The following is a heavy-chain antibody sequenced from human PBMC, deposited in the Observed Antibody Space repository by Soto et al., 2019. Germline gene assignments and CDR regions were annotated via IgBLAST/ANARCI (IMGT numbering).Heavy chain of an antibody. CDR1: GGSFSGYY. V-gene: IGHV4-34*01. J-gene: IGHJ6*02. CDR2: INHSGST. D-gene: IGHD2-8*01. CDR3: ARGYCTPNSCLAQYGMDV. Sequence: SETLSLTCAVYGGSFSGYYWSWIRQPPGKGLEWIGEINHSGSTNYNPSLKSRVTISVDTSKNQFSLKLSSVTAADTAVSYCARGYCTPNSCLAQYGMDVWGQGTTVTVS.